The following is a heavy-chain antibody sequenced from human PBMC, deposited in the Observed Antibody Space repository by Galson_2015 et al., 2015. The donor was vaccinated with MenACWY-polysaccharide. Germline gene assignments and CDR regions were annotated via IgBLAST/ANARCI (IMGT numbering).Heavy chain of an antibody. D-gene: IGHD6-19*01. Sequence: SLRLSCAASGFSLSADWMNWVRQIPGKGLEWVANIRPDGGEMFYVDSVQGRFTISRDNAKNSLYLQMNNLRAEDTAVYYCARTIQWLVHFDLWGQGTLVTVSS. CDR1: GFSLSADW. J-gene: IGHJ4*02. CDR2: IRPDGGEM. V-gene: IGHV3-7*01. CDR3: ARTIQWLVHFDL.